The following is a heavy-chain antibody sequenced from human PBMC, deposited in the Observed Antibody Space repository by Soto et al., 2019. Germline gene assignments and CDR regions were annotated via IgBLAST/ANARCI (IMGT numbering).Heavy chain of an antibody. V-gene: IGHV3-48*02. Sequence: GGSLRLSCSGSGFTFTSYSMNWVRQAPGQGLEWVSYITSKSTTIKYADSVKGRFTVSRDNAKNSLYLQLNSLRDEDTAVYYCAREMGACSDSSCYPGPYDSWGQGTLVTVSS. J-gene: IGHJ5*02. CDR1: GFTFTSYS. D-gene: IGHD3-16*01. CDR2: ITSKSTTI. CDR3: AREMGACSDSSCYPGPYDS.